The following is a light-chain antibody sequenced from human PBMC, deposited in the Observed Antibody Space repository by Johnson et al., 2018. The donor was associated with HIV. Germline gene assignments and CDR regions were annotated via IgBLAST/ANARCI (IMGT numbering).Light chain of an antibody. CDR1: SSNIGNNY. J-gene: IGLJ1*01. Sequence: SVLTQPPSVSAAPGQKVTISCSGSSSNIGNNYVSWYHHLPGTAPKLLIYDNDKRPSGTPDRFSGSKSATSATLGITRLQPGDEADFYCGTWGSSLNVFVFGTGTKVTVL. V-gene: IGLV1-51*01. CDR2: DND. CDR3: GTWGSSLNVFV.